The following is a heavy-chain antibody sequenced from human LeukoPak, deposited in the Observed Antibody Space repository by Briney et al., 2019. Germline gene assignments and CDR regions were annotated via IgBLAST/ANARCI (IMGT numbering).Heavy chain of an antibody. CDR2: IYPGDSDT. J-gene: IGHJ5*02. V-gene: IGHV5-51*01. D-gene: IGHD3-3*01. CDR3: ARSGTINYDFWSGSAYNWFDP. CDR1: GYNFTSYW. Sequence: GESLKISCKGSGYNFTSYWIAWVRQMPGKGLEWVGIIYPGDSDTRYSPSFQGQVTISADKSISTAYLQWSSLKASDTAMYYCARSGTINYDFWSGSAYNWFDPWRQGTLVTVSS.